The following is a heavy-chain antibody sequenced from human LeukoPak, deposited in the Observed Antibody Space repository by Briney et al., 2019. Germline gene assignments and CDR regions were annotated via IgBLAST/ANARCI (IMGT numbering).Heavy chain of an antibody. Sequence: GGSLRLSCAASGFTFSSYWMHWVRQAPGKGLVWVSRINTDRSSTSYADSVKGQFTISRDNAKNTLYLQMNSLRAEDTAVYFCARVPLGASTEYFDYWGQGTLVTVSS. D-gene: IGHD4/OR15-4a*01. CDR1: GFTFSSYW. V-gene: IGHV3-74*01. CDR2: INTDRSST. CDR3: ARVPLGASTEYFDY. J-gene: IGHJ4*02.